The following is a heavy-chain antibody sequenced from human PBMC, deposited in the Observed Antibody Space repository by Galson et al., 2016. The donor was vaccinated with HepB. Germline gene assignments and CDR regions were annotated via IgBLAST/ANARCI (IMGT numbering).Heavy chain of an antibody. CDR1: NYTFVSYG. CDR2: IAASNGNT. D-gene: IGHD2-8*02. V-gene: IGHV1-18*04. Sequence: SVKVSCKASNYTFVSYGINWVRQAPGQGLEWMGWIAASNGNTLYAQKFEGRLILTTDPSTTTSSLELRSLTSDDTAIYYCARSSYWVHDFWGQGTLITVSS. J-gene: IGHJ4*02. CDR3: ARSSYWVHDF.